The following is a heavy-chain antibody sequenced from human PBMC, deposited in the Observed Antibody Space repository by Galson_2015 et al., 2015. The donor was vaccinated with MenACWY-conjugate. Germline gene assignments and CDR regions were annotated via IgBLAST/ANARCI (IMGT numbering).Heavy chain of an antibody. CDR2: ISHSGDT. CDR3: ARGIVVVVAGALVPSDFDS. CDR1: GFSVSNGYY. J-gene: IGHJ4*02. Sequence: SETLSLTCAVSGFSVSNGYYWGWIRQPPGKGLEWIGSISHSGDTFYNSSLKSRVTISIDSSKNQFSLRLSSVTAADTAVYYCARGIVVVVAGALVPSDFDSWGQGFLVPVSS. D-gene: IGHD2-15*01. V-gene: IGHV4-38-2*01.